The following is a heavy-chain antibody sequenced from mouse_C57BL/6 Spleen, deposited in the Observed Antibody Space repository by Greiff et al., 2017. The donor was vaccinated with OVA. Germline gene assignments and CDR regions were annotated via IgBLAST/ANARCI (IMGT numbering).Heavy chain of an antibody. CDR2: ISSGSSTI. D-gene: IGHD1-1*01. CDR3: ACHGSSSLDV. J-gene: IGHJ1*03. Sequence: EVQLVESGGGLVKPGGSLKLSCAASGFTFSDYGMHWVRQAPEKGLEWVAYISSGSSTIYYADTVKGRFTISRDNAKNTLFLQMTILISGDTAMYYCACHGSSSLDVWGTGTTVTVSS. V-gene: IGHV5-17*01. CDR1: GFTFSDYG.